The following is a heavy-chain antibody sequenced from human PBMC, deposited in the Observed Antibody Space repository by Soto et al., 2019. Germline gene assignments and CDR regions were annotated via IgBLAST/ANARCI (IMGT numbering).Heavy chain of an antibody. J-gene: IGHJ1*01. D-gene: IGHD3-22*01. Sequence: SETLSLTCSVSGGSITTDGYYWSWIRQHPGKGLEWIGFVFYSGSIYYNPSLKSRATMSIDTAGNQFSLKVSSVTVAEPAVYYCARDLDGLHDDTSGPFPRPGWGQGTLVTVSS. CDR3: ARDLDGLHDDTSGPFPRPG. CDR1: GGSITTDGYY. V-gene: IGHV4-30-4*01. CDR2: VFYSGSI.